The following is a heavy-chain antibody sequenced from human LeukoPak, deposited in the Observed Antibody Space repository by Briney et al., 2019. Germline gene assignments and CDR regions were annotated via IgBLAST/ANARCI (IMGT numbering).Heavy chain of an antibody. D-gene: IGHD3-22*01. CDR2: SDGGGSST. CDR3: ARGPGSSGGAYVGDY. V-gene: IGHV3-74*01. CDR1: GFTFSNYW. J-gene: IGHJ4*01. Sequence: GGSLRLSCAASGFTFSNYWMHWVRQVPGKGLVWVSRSDGGGSSTSYADSVKGRFSISRDNAKSILYLQMNSLRAEDTAVYYCARGPGSSGGAYVGDYWGHGTLVTVSS.